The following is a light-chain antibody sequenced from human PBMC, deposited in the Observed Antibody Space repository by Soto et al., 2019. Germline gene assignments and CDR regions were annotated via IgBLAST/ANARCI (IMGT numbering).Light chain of an antibody. Sequence: QSALTQPASVSGSPGQSITISCTGTSSDVGGYNYVSWYQQHPGKAPKLMIYDVSNRPSGVSNRFSGSKSGNTAALTISGLQAEDEAEYYCSSYTSSSTLVVLGGGTKVTVL. CDR3: SSYTSSSTLVV. CDR2: DVS. CDR1: SSDVGGYNY. V-gene: IGLV2-14*01. J-gene: IGLJ2*01.